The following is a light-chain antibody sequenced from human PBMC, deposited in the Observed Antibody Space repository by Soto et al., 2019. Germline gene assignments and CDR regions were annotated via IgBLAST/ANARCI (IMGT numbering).Light chain of an antibody. CDR3: QHYDSWPHT. V-gene: IGKV3-15*01. Sequence: IVMTQSPATLSLSPGQRASLYCRASQSLGSNLAWYQHSPGQAPRLLISSASTRATGVPARFSGSGSGTEFTLTISSLQSEDFAVYYCQHYDSWPHTFGQGTKLEIK. J-gene: IGKJ2*01. CDR1: QSLGSN. CDR2: SAS.